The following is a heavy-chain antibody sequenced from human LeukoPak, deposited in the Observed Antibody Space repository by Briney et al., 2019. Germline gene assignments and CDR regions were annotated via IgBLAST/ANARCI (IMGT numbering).Heavy chain of an antibody. J-gene: IGHJ5*02. V-gene: IGHV4-59*01. D-gene: IGHD5-18*01. CDR3: ARARVDTATISTDHWFDP. CDR1: GGSISSYH. CDR2: IYYSGST. Sequence: SETLSLTCAVSGGSISSYHWSWIRQPPGKGLEWIGYIYYSGSTNYNPSLKSRVTISVDTSKNQFSLKLSSVTAADTAVYYCARARVDTATISTDHWFDPWGQGTLVTVSS.